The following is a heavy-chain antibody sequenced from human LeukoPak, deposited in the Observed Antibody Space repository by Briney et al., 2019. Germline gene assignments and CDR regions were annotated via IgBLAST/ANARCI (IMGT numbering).Heavy chain of an antibody. CDR1: GGSISSSSYY. V-gene: IGHV4-39*07. CDR3: ATRGSGYSYGYYFDY. Sequence: SETLSLTCTVSGGSISSSSYYWGWIRQPPGKGLEWIGSIYYSGSTYYNPSLKSRVTISVDTSKNQFSPKLSSVTAADTAVYYCATRGSGYSYGYYFDYWGQGTLVTVSS. D-gene: IGHD5-18*01. CDR2: IYYSGST. J-gene: IGHJ4*02.